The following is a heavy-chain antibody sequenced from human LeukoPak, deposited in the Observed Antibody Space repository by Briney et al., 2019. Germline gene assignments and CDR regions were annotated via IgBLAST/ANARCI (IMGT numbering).Heavy chain of an antibody. CDR3: ASPPGEQWLSRAEYFQH. Sequence: PGGSLRLSCAASGLTVSSNYMSWVRQAPGKGREWVAVIYSGGSTYYADSVKGRFTISRDNAKNSLYLQMNSLRAEDTAVYYCASPPGEQWLSRAEYFQHWGQGTLVTVSS. V-gene: IGHV3-53*01. CDR2: IYSGGST. J-gene: IGHJ1*01. CDR1: GLTVSSNY. D-gene: IGHD6-19*01.